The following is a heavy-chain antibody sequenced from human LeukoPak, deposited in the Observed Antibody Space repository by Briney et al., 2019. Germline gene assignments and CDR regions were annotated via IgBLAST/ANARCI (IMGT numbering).Heavy chain of an antibody. J-gene: IGHJ4*02. Sequence: PGGSLRLSCAASGFTFSSYSMTWVRQAPGKGLEWVSSISSSSSYIYYVDSVKGRFTISRDNANQPLYLQMNSLRAEDTAVYYCARVLGGYYYESSGNYAGMDYWGQGTLVTVSS. V-gene: IGHV3-21*01. CDR2: ISSSSSYI. CDR1: GFTFSSYS. CDR3: ARVLGGYYYESSGNYAGMDY. D-gene: IGHD3-22*01.